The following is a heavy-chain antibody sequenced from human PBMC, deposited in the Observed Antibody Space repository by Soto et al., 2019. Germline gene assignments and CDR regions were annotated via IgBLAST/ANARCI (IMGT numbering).Heavy chain of an antibody. CDR1: GFTFSNSA. V-gene: IGHV3-64D*06. J-gene: IGHJ4*02. Sequence: GGSLRLSCSASGFTFSNSAMHWVRQAPGKGLEYVSAISSSGGSTYYAGSVKGRFTISRDNSKNTLYLQMSSLRVEDTAVYYCVKGYSSSWYVWFDYWGQGTLVTVSS. CDR2: ISSSGGST. CDR3: VKGYSSSWYVWFDY. D-gene: IGHD6-13*01.